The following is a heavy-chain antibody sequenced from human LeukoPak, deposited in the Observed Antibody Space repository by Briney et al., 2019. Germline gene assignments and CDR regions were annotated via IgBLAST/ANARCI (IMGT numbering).Heavy chain of an antibody. D-gene: IGHD5-18*01. V-gene: IGHV3-33*01. CDR3: ARVAPGYTYAYGAPYYFDN. Sequence: PGGSLRLSCAASGFTFSSYGMHWVRQAPGKGLEWVAVIWHDGSKRNYGDSVKGRFTISRHDSKNTVYLQMNSLRAEDTAHYYCARVAPGYTYAYGAPYYFDNWGQGTLVTVSS. J-gene: IGHJ4*02. CDR2: IWHDGSKR. CDR1: GFTFSSYG.